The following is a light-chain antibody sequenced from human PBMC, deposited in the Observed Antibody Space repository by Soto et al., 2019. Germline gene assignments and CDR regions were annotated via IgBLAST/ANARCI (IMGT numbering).Light chain of an antibody. CDR1: QSIDTW. CDR3: QEYRNDYGT. Sequence: DIQMTPSPSTLSASVGDRVNITFWASQSIDTWLAWYQQKAGKAPNLLIYKASRLESGVPSRFSGSGSGTEFTLTISSLQPEDFGSYYCQEYRNDYGTFGQGTKVDIK. CDR2: KAS. J-gene: IGKJ1*01. V-gene: IGKV1-5*03.